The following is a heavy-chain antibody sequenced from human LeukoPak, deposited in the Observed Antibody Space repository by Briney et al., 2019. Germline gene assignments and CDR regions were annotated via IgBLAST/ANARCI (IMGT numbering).Heavy chain of an antibody. V-gene: IGHV3-11*01. CDR2: ISSSGSTI. Sequence: GGSLRLSCAASGFTFSDYYMSWIRQALGKGLEWVSYISSSGSTIYYADSVKGRFTISRDNAKNSLYLQMNSLRAEDTAVYYCASWIAAAYRAFDIWGQGTMVTVSS. CDR3: ASWIAAAYRAFDI. J-gene: IGHJ3*02. D-gene: IGHD6-13*01. CDR1: GFTFSDYY.